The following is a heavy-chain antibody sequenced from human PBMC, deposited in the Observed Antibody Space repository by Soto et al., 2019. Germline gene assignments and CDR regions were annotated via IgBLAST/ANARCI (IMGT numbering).Heavy chain of an antibody. V-gene: IGHV3-15*01. CDR3: TTVRCSGGSCYGWNY. J-gene: IGHJ4*02. CDR2: IKSKTDGGTT. Sequence: GGSLRLSCAASGSPFSNAWMSWVRQAPGKGLEWVGRIKSKTDGGTTDYAAPVKGRFTISRDDSKNTLYLQMNSLKTEDTAVYYCTTVRCSGGSCYGWNYWGQGALVTVSS. D-gene: IGHD2-15*01. CDR1: GSPFSNAW.